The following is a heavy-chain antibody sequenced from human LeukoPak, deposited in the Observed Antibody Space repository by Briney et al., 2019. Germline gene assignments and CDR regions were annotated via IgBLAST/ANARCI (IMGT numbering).Heavy chain of an antibody. CDR1: GGSISSYY. J-gene: IGHJ5*02. V-gene: IGHV4-59*01. D-gene: IGHD3-10*01. Sequence: SETLSLTCTVSGGSISSYYWSWIRQPPGKGLEWIGYIYYSGSTNYKPSLKSRVTISVDTSKNQFSLKLSSVTGADTAVYYCARGGYYGSGNDFRFDPWGQGNLVTVSS. CDR2: IYYSGST. CDR3: ARGGYYGSGNDFRFDP.